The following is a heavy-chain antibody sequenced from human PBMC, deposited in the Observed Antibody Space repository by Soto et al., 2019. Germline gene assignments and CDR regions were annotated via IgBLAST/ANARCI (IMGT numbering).Heavy chain of an antibody. J-gene: IGHJ1*01. CDR2: ISGSGGST. CDR3: AKDRQWLVPAEYFQH. D-gene: IGHD6-19*01. CDR1: GFTFCSYS. V-gene: IGHV3-23*01. Sequence: GGALRLSRAASGFTFCSYSMSWVRQAPGKGLEWVSAISGSGGSTYYADSVKGRFTISRDNSKNTLYLQMNSLRAEDTAVYYCAKDRQWLVPAEYFQHWGQGTLVTVSS.